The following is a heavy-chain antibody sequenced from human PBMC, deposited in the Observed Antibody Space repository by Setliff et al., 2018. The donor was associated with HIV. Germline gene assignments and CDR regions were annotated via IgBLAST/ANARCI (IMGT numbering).Heavy chain of an antibody. CDR2: IIPAFGTA. D-gene: IGHD3-10*01. CDR1: GDTLSIHP. V-gene: IGHV1-69*05. Sequence: SVKVSCKTSGDTLSIHPISWVRQAPGRGLDWMGGIIPAFGTANYAQKFQDRVTITTDESTTTVFMELTGLRSEDTAVYYCAGPRGDEAFDIWGQGTMVTVSS. J-gene: IGHJ3*02. CDR3: AGPRGDEAFDI.